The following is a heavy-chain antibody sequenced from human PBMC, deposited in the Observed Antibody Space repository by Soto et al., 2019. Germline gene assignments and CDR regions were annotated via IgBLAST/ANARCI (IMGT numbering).Heavy chain of an antibody. CDR1: GYTFTNYY. V-gene: IGHV1-46*01. D-gene: IGHD3-10*01. CDR3: AVYRSGPNYYFDY. CDR2: INPNDDRT. J-gene: IGHJ4*02. Sequence: QVRLVQSGAEVKKPGASVKISCQASGYTFTNYYIHWVRQASGQGLDWVGIINPNDDRTTYAQKFRGRVTMTRDTSTTTDYMDLSSLSSEDTVVYCCAVYRSGPNYYFDYWGQGTLVTVSS.